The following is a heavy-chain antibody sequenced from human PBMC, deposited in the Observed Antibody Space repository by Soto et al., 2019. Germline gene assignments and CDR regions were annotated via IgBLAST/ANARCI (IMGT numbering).Heavy chain of an antibody. CDR1: GGSVSSGGYY. Sequence: SETLSITCTVSGGSVSSGGYYWSWIRQPPGKGLEWIGYIYYSGSTNYNPSLKSRVTISVDTSKNQFSLKLSSVTAADTAVYYCARGRYNWIYQYPDPYNCYGPSGQGTLDTVSA. V-gene: IGHV4-61*08. CDR3: ARGRYNWIYQYPDPYNCYGP. CDR2: IYYSGST. J-gene: IGHJ5*02. D-gene: IGHD1-7*01.